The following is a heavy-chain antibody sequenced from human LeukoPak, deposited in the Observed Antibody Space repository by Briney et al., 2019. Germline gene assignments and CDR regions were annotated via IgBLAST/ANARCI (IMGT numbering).Heavy chain of an antibody. Sequence: GGSLRLSCAASGLHFSNYVMSWVRQTPPKGLEWVSAISGDGGTTSYADSVKGRFTISRDNSKNTLYRQMNSLRAEDTVVYYCAKWEWPSYGSVRNYGMDVWGQGTTVTVSS. CDR2: ISGDGGTT. J-gene: IGHJ6*02. D-gene: IGHD5-18*01. CDR1: GLHFSNYV. V-gene: IGHV3-23*01. CDR3: AKWEWPSYGSVRNYGMDV.